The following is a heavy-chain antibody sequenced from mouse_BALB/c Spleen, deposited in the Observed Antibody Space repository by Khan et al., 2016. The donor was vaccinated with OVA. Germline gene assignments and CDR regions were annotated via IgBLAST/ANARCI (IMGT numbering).Heavy chain of an antibody. J-gene: IGHJ1*01. V-gene: IGHV9-1*02. CDR1: GYTFTNYG. CDR3: ARGASYWYFDV. Sequence: QVPLKQSGPELKKPGETVKISCKASGYTFTNYGMNWVKQAPGKGLKWMGWINTYTGEPTYTDDFKGRFAFSLETSASTAYLQINNLKNEDMATYFCARGASYWYFDVWGAGTTVTVSS. CDR2: INTYTGEP.